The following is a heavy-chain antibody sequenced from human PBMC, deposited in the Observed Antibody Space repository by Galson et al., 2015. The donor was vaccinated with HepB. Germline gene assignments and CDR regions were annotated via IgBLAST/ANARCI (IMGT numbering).Heavy chain of an antibody. J-gene: IGHJ4*02. CDR2: INSDGSST. Sequence: GTGLVWVSRINSDGSSTTYADSVKGRFTISRDNAKNTLYLQMNSLRAEDTAVYYCARARIAVAGFDYWGQGTLVTVSS. D-gene: IGHD6-19*01. CDR3: ARARIAVAGFDY. V-gene: IGHV3-74*01.